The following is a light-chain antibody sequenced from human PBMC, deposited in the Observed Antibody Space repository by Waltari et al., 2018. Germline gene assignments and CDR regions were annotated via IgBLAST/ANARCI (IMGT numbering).Light chain of an antibody. Sequence: EIVMTQSPATLSVSPGERATLSCRASQSVSSDLAWYQQKPGQAPRLLIYGASTRATGIPARFSGSGSATEFTLTISSLQSEDFAIYYCQQYNEWPPYTFGRGPSWRSN. CDR2: GAS. CDR1: QSVSSD. V-gene: IGKV3-15*01. J-gene: IGKJ2*01. CDR3: QQYNEWPPYT.